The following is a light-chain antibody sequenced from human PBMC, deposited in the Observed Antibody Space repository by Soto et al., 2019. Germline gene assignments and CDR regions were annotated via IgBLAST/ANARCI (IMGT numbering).Light chain of an antibody. Sequence: QSVLTQPPSASGTPGQTVTISCSGRSSNIGSNYVYWYQQPPGTAPRLLMYRADQRPSGVPDRFSGSKSGTSASLAISGLRSEDEADYYCAAWDDIVSGLVFGGGTKVTVL. CDR1: SSNIGSNY. J-gene: IGLJ2*01. CDR2: RAD. CDR3: AAWDDIVSGLV. V-gene: IGLV1-47*01.